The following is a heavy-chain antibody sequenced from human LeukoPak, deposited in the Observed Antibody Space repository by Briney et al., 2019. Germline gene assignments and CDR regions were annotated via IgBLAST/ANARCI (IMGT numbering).Heavy chain of an antibody. CDR1: GYTFTSYD. CDR2: ISAYTGNT. V-gene: IGHV1-18*01. J-gene: IGHJ4*02. Sequence: ASVKVSCKASGYTFTSYDINWVRQATGQGLEWMGWISAYTGNTNYAQKFQGRVTMSTDTSTSTAYMELRSLRSDDTAVYHCARDSSGYLSFDYWGQGTLVTVSS. D-gene: IGHD3-22*01. CDR3: ARDSSGYLSFDY.